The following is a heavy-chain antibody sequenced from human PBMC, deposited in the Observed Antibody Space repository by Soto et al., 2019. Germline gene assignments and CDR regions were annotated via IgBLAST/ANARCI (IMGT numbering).Heavy chain of an antibody. CDR2: IIPIFGTA. CDR3: ASLIAAAGPPHSPRYYYGMDV. Sequence: QVQLVQSGAEVKKPGSSVKVSCKASGGTFSSYAISWVRQAPGQGLEWMGGIIPIFGTADYAQKFQGRVTITADESTSTAYMELSSLISEDTAVYYWASLIAAAGPPHSPRYYYGMDVWGQGTTVTVSS. CDR1: GGTFSSYA. V-gene: IGHV1-69*12. J-gene: IGHJ6*02. D-gene: IGHD6-13*01.